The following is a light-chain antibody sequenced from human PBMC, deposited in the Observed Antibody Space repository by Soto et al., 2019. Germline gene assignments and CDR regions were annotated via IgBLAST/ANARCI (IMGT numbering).Light chain of an antibody. CDR1: NIGSKS. CDR3: QVWDSSSDPWV. CDR2: YDS. Sequence: SYELTQPPSVSVAPGKTARITCGGNNIGSKSVHWYHQKPGQATVLVIYYDSDRPSGIPERFSGSKSGNTGTLTISSVEARDEDDYYCQVWDSSSDPWVFGGGTPLTVL. V-gene: IGLV3-21*04. J-gene: IGLJ7*01.